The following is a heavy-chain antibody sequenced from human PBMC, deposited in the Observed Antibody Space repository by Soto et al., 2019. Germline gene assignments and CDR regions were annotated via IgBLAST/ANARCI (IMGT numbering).Heavy chain of an antibody. CDR1: GYTFSNYG. J-gene: IGHJ4*02. V-gene: IGHV1-18*01. D-gene: IGHD7-27*01. CDR3: ARDPLLTGDPPQYSY. CDR2: ISAYNGNT. Sequence: GASVKVSCKTSGYTFSNYGINWVRQAPGQGLEWMGWISAYNGNTNFAQKLQGRVSLTTDTSTSTAYMELRSLRSDDTAVYYCARDPLLTGDPPQYSYWGQGTLVTVSS.